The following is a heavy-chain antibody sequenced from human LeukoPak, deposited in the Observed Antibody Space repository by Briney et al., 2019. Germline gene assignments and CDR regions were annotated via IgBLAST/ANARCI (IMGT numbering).Heavy chain of an antibody. J-gene: IGHJ4*02. CDR2: IYYSGST. V-gene: IGHV4-59*01. CDR3: ARGAPYYYDSSGDC. D-gene: IGHD3-22*01. Sequence: SETLSLTCTVSGGSLSSYYWSWIRQPPGKGLEWIGYIYYSGSTKYDPSLKSRVTISVDTSRNQISLDLSSVTAADTAVYYCARGAPYYYDSSGDCWGQGTLVTASS. CDR1: GGSLSSYY.